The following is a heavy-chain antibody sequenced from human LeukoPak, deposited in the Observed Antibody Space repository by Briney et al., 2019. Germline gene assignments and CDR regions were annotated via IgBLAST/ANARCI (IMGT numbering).Heavy chain of an antibody. V-gene: IGHV3-21*04. CDR1: GFTFSSYS. Sequence: GGSLRLSCAASGFTFSSYSMNWVRQAPGKGLEWVSSISSTSSYIYYADSVKGRFTIPRDNSKNTLYLQMNSLRAEDTAVYYCAREGSSSFRYYYYGMDVWGQGTTVTVSS. CDR2: ISSTSSYI. D-gene: IGHD6-6*01. CDR3: AREGSSSFRYYYYGMDV. J-gene: IGHJ6*02.